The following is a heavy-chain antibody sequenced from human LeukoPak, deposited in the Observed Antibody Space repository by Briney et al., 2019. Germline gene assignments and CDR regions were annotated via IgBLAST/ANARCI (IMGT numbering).Heavy chain of an antibody. CDR3: ARATNLIAADALGDAFDI. CDR2: IYTSGST. D-gene: IGHD6-13*01. J-gene: IGHJ3*02. V-gene: IGHV4-61*02. Sequence: PSETLSLTCDVSGGFISSGTHYWTWIRQPVGKGLEWLGRIYTSGSTNYNPSLKSRVTMSVDTSKNQISLKLSSVTAADTAVYYCARATNLIAADALGDAFDIWGQGTMVTVSS. CDR1: GGFISSGTHY.